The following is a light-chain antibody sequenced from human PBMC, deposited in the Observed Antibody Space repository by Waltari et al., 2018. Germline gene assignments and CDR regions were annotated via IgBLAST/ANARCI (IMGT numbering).Light chain of an antibody. J-gene: IGLJ2*01. Sequence: FMLTQPPPVSYSPGKTLTFPCTRSSGNIATNSVLWYHQPPASSPTKVIYEDNQTPSGVPAGFSASIDSSSNSASLIISGLKSEDEADYYCQSFDSSHLVFGGGTKLTVL. CDR1: SGNIATNS. CDR3: QSFDSSHLV. V-gene: IGLV6-57*01. CDR2: EDN.